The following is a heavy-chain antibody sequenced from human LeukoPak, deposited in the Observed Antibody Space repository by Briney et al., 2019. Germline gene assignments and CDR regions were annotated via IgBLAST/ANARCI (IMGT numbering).Heavy chain of an antibody. Sequence: ASVKLSCTASGYTFTSYSISWVRHAPGQGLEWMGWISTNNGNTNYAHKLQGRVTMTTDTSTSTAYMELRSLRADDTAVYYCARDWAGSRSGSYYPPYFDFWGQGTLVTVSS. CDR3: ARDWAGSRSGSYYPPYFDF. CDR1: GYTFTSYS. CDR2: ISTNNGNT. J-gene: IGHJ4*02. D-gene: IGHD3-10*01. V-gene: IGHV1-18*01.